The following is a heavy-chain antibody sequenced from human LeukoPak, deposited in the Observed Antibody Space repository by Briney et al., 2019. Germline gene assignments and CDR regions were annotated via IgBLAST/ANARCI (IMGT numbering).Heavy chain of an antibody. CDR1: GGSISSYY. J-gene: IGHJ3*02. Sequence: PSETLSLTCTVSGGSISSYYWSWIRQPPGKGLEWIGYIYYSESTNYNPSLKSRVTISVDTSKNQFSLKLSSVTAADTAIYYCARDPDTALVPDAFDIWGQGTMVTVSS. V-gene: IGHV4-59*12. CDR2: IYYSEST. D-gene: IGHD5-18*01. CDR3: ARDPDTALVPDAFDI.